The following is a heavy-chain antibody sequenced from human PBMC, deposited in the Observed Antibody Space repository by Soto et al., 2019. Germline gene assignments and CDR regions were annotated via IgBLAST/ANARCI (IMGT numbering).Heavy chain of an antibody. D-gene: IGHD6-13*01. CDR3: ATSLAAAGTFDY. Sequence: ASVKVSCKVSGYTLTELSMHWVRQAPGKGLEWMGGFDPEDGETIYAQKFQGRVTMTEDTSTDTAYMELSSLRSEETAVYYCATSLAAAGTFDYWGQGTLVTVSS. J-gene: IGHJ4*02. CDR2: FDPEDGET. V-gene: IGHV1-24*01. CDR1: GYTLTELS.